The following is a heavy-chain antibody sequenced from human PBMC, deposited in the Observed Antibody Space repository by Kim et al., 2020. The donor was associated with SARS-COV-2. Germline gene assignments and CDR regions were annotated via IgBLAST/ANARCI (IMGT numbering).Heavy chain of an antibody. CDR3: AREVYGSGEGFVDY. J-gene: IGHJ4*02. Sequence: AQGFTGRFVFSLDTSVSTAYLQISSLKAEDTAVYYCAREVYGSGEGFVDYWGQGTLVTVSS. V-gene: IGHV7-4-1*02. D-gene: IGHD3-10*01.